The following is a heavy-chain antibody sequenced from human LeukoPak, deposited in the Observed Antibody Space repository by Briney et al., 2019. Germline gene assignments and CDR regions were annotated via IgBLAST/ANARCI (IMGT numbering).Heavy chain of an antibody. CDR3: ARALFGVVITTGLYYYGMDV. J-gene: IGHJ6*02. CDR2: IYSGGST. Sequence: GGSLRLSCAASGFTVSSNYMSWVRQAPGKGLEWVSVIYSGGSTYYADSVKGRLTISRDNSKNTLYLQMNSLRAEDTAVYYCARALFGVVITTGLYYYGMDVWGQGTTVTVSS. CDR1: GFTVSSNY. D-gene: IGHD3-3*01. V-gene: IGHV3-66*02.